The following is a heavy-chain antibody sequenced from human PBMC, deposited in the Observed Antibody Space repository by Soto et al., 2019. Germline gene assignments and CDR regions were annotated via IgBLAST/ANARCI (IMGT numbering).Heavy chain of an antibody. CDR1: GFTFSSDW. CDR3: ARDSYYYDSSGPFDP. J-gene: IGHJ5*02. V-gene: IGHV3-7*03. CDR2: IKQDGSEK. Sequence: PGGSLRLSCAASGFTFSSDWMSWVRQAPGKGLEWVANIKQDGSEKYYVDSVKGRFTISRDNAKNSLYLQMNSLRAEDTAVYYCARDSYYYDSSGPFDPWGQGTLVTVSS. D-gene: IGHD3-22*01.